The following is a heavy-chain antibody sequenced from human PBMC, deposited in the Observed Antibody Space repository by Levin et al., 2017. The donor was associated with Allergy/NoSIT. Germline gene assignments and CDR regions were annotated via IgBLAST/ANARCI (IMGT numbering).Heavy chain of an antibody. Sequence: HGESLKISCAASGFTFSSYAVHWFRQAPGKGLEWVALTSFDGNKKYYADSVKGRFTISRDNPKNTVYLQMNSLRPEDTAVYYCARDSDYWGQGAQVTVSS. J-gene: IGHJ4*02. CDR3: ARDSDY. CDR1: GFTFSSYA. V-gene: IGHV3-30-3*01. CDR2: TSFDGNKK.